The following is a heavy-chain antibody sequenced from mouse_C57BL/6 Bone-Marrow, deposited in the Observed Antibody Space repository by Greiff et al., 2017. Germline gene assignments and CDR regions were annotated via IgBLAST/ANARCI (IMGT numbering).Heavy chain of an antibody. Sequence: EVKLMESGPGLVKPSQSLSLTCSVTGYSITSGYYWNWIRQFPGNKLEWMGYISYDGSNNYNPSLKNRISITRDTSKNQFFLKLNSVTTEDTATYYCAIFYYYGSSFDWYFDVWGTGTTVTVSS. CDR3: AIFYYYGSSFDWYFDV. J-gene: IGHJ1*03. D-gene: IGHD1-1*01. CDR2: ISYDGSN. V-gene: IGHV3-6*01. CDR1: GYSITSGYY.